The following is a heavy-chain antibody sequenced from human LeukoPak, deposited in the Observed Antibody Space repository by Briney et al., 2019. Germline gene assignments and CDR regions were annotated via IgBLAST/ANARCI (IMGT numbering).Heavy chain of an antibody. CDR2: SIPMFGTR. D-gene: IGHD5-24*01. V-gene: IGHV1-69*13. CDR1: GGAFSNLA. CDR3: ARGGGMATIKYYFDY. J-gene: IGHJ4*02. Sequence: GASVKVSCKASGGAFSNLAISWVRQAPGQGLEWMGGSIPMFGTRNYAQRFQDRLTVTADQSTSTAYMELSSLRSEDTAVYYCARGGGMATIKYYFDYWGQGTLVTVSS.